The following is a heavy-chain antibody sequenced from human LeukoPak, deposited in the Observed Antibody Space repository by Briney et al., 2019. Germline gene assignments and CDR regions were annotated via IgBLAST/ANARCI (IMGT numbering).Heavy chain of an antibody. CDR3: VKRGGGNHGLDV. D-gene: IGHD4-23*01. V-gene: IGHV3-30*18. J-gene: IGHJ6*02. CDR1: GFIFTNYA. CDR2: ISFDGSKK. Sequence: GGSLRLSCVASGFIFTNYAMHWVRQAPGKGPECVAVISFDGSKKYYADSVKGRFTISRDDSRNTAYLQMDSLRVEDTAVYHCVKRGGGNHGLDVWGQGTQVTVS.